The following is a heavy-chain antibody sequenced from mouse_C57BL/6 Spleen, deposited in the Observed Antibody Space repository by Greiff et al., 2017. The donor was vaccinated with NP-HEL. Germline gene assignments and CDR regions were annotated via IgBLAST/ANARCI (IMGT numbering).Heavy chain of an antibody. CDR3: ARRGELYYGNYVGYFDY. J-gene: IGHJ2*01. Sequence: QVQLQQSDAELVKPGASVKISCKVSGYTFTDHTIHWMKQRPEQGLEWIGYIYPRDGSTKYTEKFKGKATLTADKSSSTAYMQLNSLTSEDSAVYFCARRGELYYGNYVGYFDYWGQGTTLTVSS. V-gene: IGHV1-78*01. CDR2: IYPRDGST. D-gene: IGHD2-1*01. CDR1: GYTFTDHT.